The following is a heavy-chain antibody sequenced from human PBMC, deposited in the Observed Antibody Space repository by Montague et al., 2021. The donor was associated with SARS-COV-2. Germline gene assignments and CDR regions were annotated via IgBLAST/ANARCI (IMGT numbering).Heavy chain of an antibody. J-gene: IGHJ6*02. CDR2: IYNTGST. V-gene: IGHV4-59*13. Sequence: SETLSLTCTVSGGSISSYNWTWIRQPPGKGLEWFGYIYNTGSTNNNPSLESRVTISLDTSKNQFYLKLSSVTAADTAVYSCARGHYYGRKDYYYGVDVWGQGTTVTVSS. CDR1: GGSISSYN. D-gene: IGHD3-10*01. CDR3: ARGHYYGRKDYYYGVDV.